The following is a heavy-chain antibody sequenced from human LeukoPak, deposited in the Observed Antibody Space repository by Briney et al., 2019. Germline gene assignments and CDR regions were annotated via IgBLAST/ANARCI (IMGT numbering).Heavy chain of an antibody. CDR3: ARDPSSSGWYGYYFDY. CDR2: ISSSSSTI. J-gene: IGHJ4*02. V-gene: IGHV3-48*04. Sequence: GGSLRLSCAASGFTFSSYSMNWVRQAPGKGLEWVSYISSSSSTIYYADSVKGRFTISRDNAKNSLYLQMNSLRAEDTAVYYCARDPSSSGWYGYYFDYWGQGTLVTVSS. CDR1: GFTFSSYS. D-gene: IGHD6-19*01.